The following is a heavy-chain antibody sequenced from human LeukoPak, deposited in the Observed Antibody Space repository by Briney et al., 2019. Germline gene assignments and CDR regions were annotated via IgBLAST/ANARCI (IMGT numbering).Heavy chain of an antibody. CDR1: GGSFSGYY. J-gene: IGHJ4*02. CDR2: INHSGST. D-gene: IGHD4-17*01. Sequence: PSETLSLACAVYGGSFSGYYWSWISQPPGKGLEWIGEINHSGSTNYNPSLKSRVTISVDTSKNQFSLKLSSVTAADTAVYYCARGPSFWTTVTYYFDYWGQGTLVTVSS. CDR3: ARGPSFWTTVTYYFDY. V-gene: IGHV4-34*01.